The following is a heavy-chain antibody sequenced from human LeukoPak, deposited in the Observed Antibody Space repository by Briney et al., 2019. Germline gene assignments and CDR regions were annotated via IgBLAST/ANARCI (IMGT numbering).Heavy chain of an antibody. Sequence: GGSLRLSCTVSGFTLSSYEMTWFRQAPGKGLEWVSSIGYSGGDSHYADSVKGRFTISRDNSKNTLYLQLSSLRADDTAVYYCTRNSGWYGTSWGQGTLVTVSS. J-gene: IGHJ4*02. V-gene: IGHV3-23*01. CDR3: TRNSGWYGTS. D-gene: IGHD6-19*01. CDR1: GFTLSSYE. CDR2: IGYSGGDS.